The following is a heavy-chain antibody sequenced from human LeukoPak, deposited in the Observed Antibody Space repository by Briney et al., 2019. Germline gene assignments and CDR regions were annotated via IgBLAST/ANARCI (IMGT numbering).Heavy chain of an antibody. CDR2: ISAYNGNT. CDR3: ARDEGYYDSSLFREYYFDY. D-gene: IGHD3-22*01. J-gene: IGHJ4*02. V-gene: IGHV1-18*01. Sequence: ASVKVSCKASGYTFTSYGISWVRQAPGQGLEWMGWISAYNGNTNYAQKLQGRVTMTTDTSTSTAYMELRSLRSDDTAVYYCARDEGYYDSSLFREYYFDYWGQGTLVTVSS. CDR1: GYTFTSYG.